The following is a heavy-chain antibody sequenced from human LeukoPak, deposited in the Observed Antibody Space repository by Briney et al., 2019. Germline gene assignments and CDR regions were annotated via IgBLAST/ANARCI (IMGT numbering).Heavy chain of an antibody. D-gene: IGHD6-13*01. CDR1: GGSISSSSYY. V-gene: IGHV4-39*07. CDR3: ARVIAAAGPGAFDI. CDR2: IYYSGST. Sequence: SETLSLTCTVSGGSISSSSYYWGWIRQPPGKGLEWIGSIYYSGSTYYNPSLKSRVTISVDTSKNQFSLKLSSVTAADTAVYYCARVIAAAGPGAFDIWGQGTMVTVSS. J-gene: IGHJ3*02.